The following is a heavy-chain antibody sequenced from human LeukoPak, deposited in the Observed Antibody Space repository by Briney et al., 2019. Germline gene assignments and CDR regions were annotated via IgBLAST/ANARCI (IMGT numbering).Heavy chain of an antibody. J-gene: IGHJ4*02. Sequence: RASETLSLTCTVSGGSVSSGSYYWSWIRQPPGKGLEWIGCIYYSGSTNYNPSLKSRVTISVDTSKNQFSLKLSSVTAADTAVYYCARGLRDSSGYYLFYYFDYWGQGTLVTVSS. CDR1: GGSVSSGSYY. D-gene: IGHD3-22*01. CDR3: ARGLRDSSGYYLFYYFDY. CDR2: IYYSGST. V-gene: IGHV4-61*01.